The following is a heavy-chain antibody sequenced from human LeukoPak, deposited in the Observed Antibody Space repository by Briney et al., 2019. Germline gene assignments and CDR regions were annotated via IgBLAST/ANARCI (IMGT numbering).Heavy chain of an antibody. D-gene: IGHD6-6*01. CDR1: GFTFSIYS. Sequence: GGSLRLSCAASGFTFSIYSMNWVRQAPGKGLEWVSSISSSSSYIYYADSVKGRFTISRDNAKNSLYLQMNSLRAEDTAVYYCASPNPRIAARPYYYYYMDVWGKGTTVTVSS. J-gene: IGHJ6*03. CDR2: ISSSSSYI. V-gene: IGHV3-21*01. CDR3: ASPNPRIAARPYYYYYMDV.